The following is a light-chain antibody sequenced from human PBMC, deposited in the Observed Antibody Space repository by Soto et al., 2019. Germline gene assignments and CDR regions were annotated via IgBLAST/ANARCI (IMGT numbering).Light chain of an antibody. CDR1: QSVCTS. CDR3: QQRSNWPWT. J-gene: IGKJ1*01. CDR2: EAS. V-gene: IGKV3-11*01. Sequence: ETVLTQSPVTLSLSPGDRATLSCRASQSVCTSFAWYQQRPGQAPRLLVYEASNRATGIPARFSGSGSGTDFTLTISSLEPEDFAVYYCQQRSNWPWTFGQGTKVEV.